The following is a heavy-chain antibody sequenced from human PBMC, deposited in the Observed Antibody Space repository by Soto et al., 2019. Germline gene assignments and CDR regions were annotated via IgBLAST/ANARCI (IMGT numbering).Heavy chain of an antibody. CDR1: GITGSSTF. CDR3: ATRSTHLGDLSLFNY. CDR2: IYGGGFT. J-gene: IGHJ4*02. D-gene: IGHD3-16*02. Sequence: GGSLRLSCAASGITGSSTFMTWVRQAPGKGLEWVSLIYGGGFTYYADSVKGRFTISRDNSNNTLYLQMSGLRVEDTAVFYCATRSTHLGDLSLFNYWGQGALVTVSS. V-gene: IGHV3-66*01.